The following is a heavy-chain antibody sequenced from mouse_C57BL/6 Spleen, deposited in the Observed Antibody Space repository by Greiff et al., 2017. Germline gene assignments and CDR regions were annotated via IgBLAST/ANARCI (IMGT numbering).Heavy chain of an antibody. CDR2: IYPGDGDT. CDR3: ARQDGYYVGFAY. V-gene: IGHV1-82*01. Sequence: QVQLQQSGPELVKPGASVKISCKASGYAFSSSWMNWVKQRPGKGLEWIGRIYPGDGDTNYNGKFKGKATLTADKSSSTAYMQLSSLTSEDSAVYFCARQDGYYVGFAYGGQGTLVTVSA. CDR1: GYAFSSSW. J-gene: IGHJ3*01. D-gene: IGHD2-3*01.